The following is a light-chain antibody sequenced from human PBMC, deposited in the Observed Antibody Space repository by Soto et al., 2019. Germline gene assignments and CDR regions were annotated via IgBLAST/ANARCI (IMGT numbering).Light chain of an antibody. CDR2: GAS. CDR1: QSVSNNY. J-gene: IGKJ1*01. Sequence: EVVLTQSLGTVYGTAVLTSNHYRRASQSVSNNYLAWYQQKPGQAPRLPIYGASNRATGIPDRFSGSGSGTDFTLTISRLEPEDFAVYYCQQYGGSGKFGQGTKVDIK. CDR3: QQYGGSGK. V-gene: IGKV3-20*01.